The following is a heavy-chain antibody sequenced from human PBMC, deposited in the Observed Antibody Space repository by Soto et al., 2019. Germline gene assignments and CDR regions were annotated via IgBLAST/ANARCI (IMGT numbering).Heavy chain of an antibody. CDR3: ARDSGDGYNYYFDY. J-gene: IGHJ4*02. Sequence: PSETLSLTCTVSGGSISSVDYYWSWIRQPPGKGLEWIGHIYYSGSTYYNPSLKSRVTISVDTSKNQFSLKLSSVTAADTAVYYCARDSGDGYNYYFDYWGQGTLVTVS. D-gene: IGHD1-1*01. V-gene: IGHV4-30-4*01. CDR1: GGSISSVDYY. CDR2: IYYSGST.